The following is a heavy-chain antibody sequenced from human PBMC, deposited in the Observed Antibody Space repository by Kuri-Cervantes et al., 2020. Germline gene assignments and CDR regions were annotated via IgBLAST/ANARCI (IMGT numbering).Heavy chain of an antibody. CDR3: AKYMGTYYYDSSGYRERGPNWYFDL. Sequence: ASVKVSCKASGYTFTSYYMHWVRQAPGQGLEWMGIINPSGGSTSYAQKFQGRVTMTRDTSTSTVYMELSSLRSEDTAVYYCAKYMGTYYYDSSGYRERGPNWYFDLWGRGTLVTVSS. J-gene: IGHJ2*01. CDR1: GYTFTSYY. V-gene: IGHV1-46*01. D-gene: IGHD3-22*01. CDR2: INPSGGST.